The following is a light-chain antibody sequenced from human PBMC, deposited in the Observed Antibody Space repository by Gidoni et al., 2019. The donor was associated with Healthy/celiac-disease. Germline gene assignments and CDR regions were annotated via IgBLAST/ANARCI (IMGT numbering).Light chain of an antibody. V-gene: IGKV4-1*01. CDR2: WAS. CDR3: QQYYSTPFT. Sequence: VMTQSPDSLAVSLCERATINCKSSQSVLYSSNNKTYLAWYQQKPGQPPKLLIYWASTRESGVPDRFSGSGSGTDFTLTISSLQAEDVAVYYCQQYYSTPFTFGPGTKVDIK. J-gene: IGKJ3*01. CDR1: QSVLYSSNNKTY.